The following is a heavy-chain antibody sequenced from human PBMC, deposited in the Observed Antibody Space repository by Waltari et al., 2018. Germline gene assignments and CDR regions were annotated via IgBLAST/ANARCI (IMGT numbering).Heavy chain of an antibody. CDR2: NDHKDGKT. V-gene: IGHV1-69-2*01. CDR1: GYTFSDYY. D-gene: IGHD1-26*01. Sequence: EVQLLQSGAEVKKPGATVKISCKASGYTFSDYYMHWVQQAPGKGLEWMGGNDHKDGKTINAKNCKGRATITADTTMDIGYMQLSSLRSEDTAVYYCARTTTLKSLDYWGQGTLVTVSS. J-gene: IGHJ4*02. CDR3: ARTTTLKSLDY.